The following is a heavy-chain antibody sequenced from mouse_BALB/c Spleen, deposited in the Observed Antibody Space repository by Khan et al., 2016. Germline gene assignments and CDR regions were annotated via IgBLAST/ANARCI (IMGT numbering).Heavy chain of an antibody. CDR2: IRNKANGYTI. Sequence: EVELVESGGGLVQPGGSLRLSCATSGFTSTDYYMSCVRQPPGKALDWLGFIRNKANGYTIEYSASVKGRFTISRDNSQSILDLQMNTLRAEDSATYYCARLMHYYAMDYWGQGTSVTVSS. CDR1: GFTSTDYY. CDR3: ARLMHYYAMDY. V-gene: IGHV7-3*02. J-gene: IGHJ4*01.